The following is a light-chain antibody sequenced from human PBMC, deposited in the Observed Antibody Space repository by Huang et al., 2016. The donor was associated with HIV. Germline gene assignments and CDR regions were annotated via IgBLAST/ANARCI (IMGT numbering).Light chain of an antibody. Sequence: EIVMTQSPATLSVSPGERATLSCRASQSVSSNLAWYQQKPGQGPTLLIYGASTRATGIPARFSGSWYGTKFTLTISSLQSEDFAVYYCQQYNNWPPEYTFGQGTKLEIK. J-gene: IGKJ2*01. CDR3: QQYNNWPPEYT. V-gene: IGKV3-15*01. CDR2: GAS. CDR1: QSVSSN.